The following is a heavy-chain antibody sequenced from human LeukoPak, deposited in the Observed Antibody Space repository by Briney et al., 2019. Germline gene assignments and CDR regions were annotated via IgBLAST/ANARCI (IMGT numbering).Heavy chain of an antibody. CDR1: GFTFSSYS. V-gene: IGHV3-21*01. Sequence: GGSLRLSCAASGFTFSSYSMNWVSQAPGKWLEWVSSISSSSSYIYYADSVKGRFTISRDNAKNSLYLQMNSLRAEDTAVYYCARDLAVAGNFDYWGQGTLVTVSS. CDR3: ARDLAVAGNFDY. CDR2: ISSSSSYI. D-gene: IGHD6-19*01. J-gene: IGHJ4*02.